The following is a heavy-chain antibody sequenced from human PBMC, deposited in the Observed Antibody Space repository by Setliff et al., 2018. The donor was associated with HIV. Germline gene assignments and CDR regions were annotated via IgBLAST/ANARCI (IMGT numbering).Heavy chain of an antibody. CDR3: ARSGSSSPYYFDY. CDR2: IYYSGST. CDR1: GGSIYGSDYY. V-gene: IGHV4-39*07. Sequence: PSETLSLTCTVSGGSIYGSDYYWGWIRQPPGKGLESIGSIYYSGSTYYKPSLKSRITISVDTSKNQFSLRLSSVTAADTAVYYCARSGSSSPYYFDYWGQGTLVTVSS. J-gene: IGHJ4*02. D-gene: IGHD6-6*01.